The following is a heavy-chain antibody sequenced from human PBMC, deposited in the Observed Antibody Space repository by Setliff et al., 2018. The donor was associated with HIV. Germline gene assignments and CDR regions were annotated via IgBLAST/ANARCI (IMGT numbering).Heavy chain of an antibody. D-gene: IGHD3-16*02. Sequence: GGSLRLSCAASGFTFSSYEMNWVRQAPGKGLEWVSYISSSGSTIYYADSVKGRFTISRDNSKNTLYLQMGSLRPEDMAVYHCARGPGYFDYVWGTYHTLDYFESWGQGTLVTVSS. CDR3: ARGPGYFDYVWGTYHTLDYFES. CDR1: GFTFSSYE. V-gene: IGHV3-48*03. CDR2: ISSSGSTI. J-gene: IGHJ4*02.